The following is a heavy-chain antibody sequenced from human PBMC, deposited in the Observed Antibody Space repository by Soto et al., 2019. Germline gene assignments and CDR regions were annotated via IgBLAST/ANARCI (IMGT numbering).Heavy chain of an antibody. V-gene: IGHV1-69*13. J-gene: IGHJ6*02. CDR3: ARDNKYQLLKGPPSDYYYSYGMXV. CDR1: GGTFSSYA. D-gene: IGHD2-2*01. CDR2: IIPIFGTA. Sequence: ASVKVSCKASGGTFSSYAISWVRQAPGQGLEWMGGIIPIFGTANYAQKFQGRVTITADESTSTAYMELSSLRSEDTAVYYCARDNKYQLLKGPPSDYYYSYGMXVWGQGTTLTVSS.